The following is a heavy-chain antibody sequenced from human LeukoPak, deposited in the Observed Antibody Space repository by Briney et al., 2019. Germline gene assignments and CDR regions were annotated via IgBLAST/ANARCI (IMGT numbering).Heavy chain of an antibody. CDR3: ARAIAAAGTARGWFDP. CDR1: GGSISSSSYY. D-gene: IGHD6-13*01. J-gene: IGHJ5*02. CDR2: IYYSGST. Sequence: PSETLSLTCTVSGGSISSSSYYWGWIRQPPGKGLEWIGSIYYSGSTYYNPSLKSRVTISVDTSKNQLSLKLSSVTAADTAVYYCARAIAAAGTARGWFDPWGQGTLVTVSS. V-gene: IGHV4-39*01.